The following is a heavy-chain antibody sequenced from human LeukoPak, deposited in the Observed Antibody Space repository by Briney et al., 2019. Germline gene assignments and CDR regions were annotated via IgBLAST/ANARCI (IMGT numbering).Heavy chain of an antibody. D-gene: IGHD1-1*01. CDR3: SYNMDV. CDR1: GFSFTYTW. Sequence: GGSLRLSCAASGFSFTYTWMNWIRQAPGKGLEWVGRIKGKSDGGTTHYAAPVKGRFTISRDDSKNMLFLQMNTLKTEDTAMYYCSYNMDVWGPGTTVTVSS. V-gene: IGHV3-15*06. J-gene: IGHJ6*02. CDR2: IKGKSDGGTT.